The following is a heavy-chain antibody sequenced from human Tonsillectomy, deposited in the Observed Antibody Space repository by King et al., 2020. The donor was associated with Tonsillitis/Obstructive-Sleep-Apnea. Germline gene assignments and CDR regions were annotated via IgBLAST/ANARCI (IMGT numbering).Heavy chain of an antibody. CDR1: GFTVNSNY. Sequence: VQLVESGGGLIQPGGSLRLSCAASGFTVNSNYMSWVRQAPGRGLEWASLIYRGGRTYHADSVQGRLIISRDNSQNTLYLQMNSLGVEDTALYYCARFHDSGDYYVDYWGQGTLVTVSS. CDR3: ARFHDSGDYYVDY. D-gene: IGHD4-17*01. CDR2: IYRGGRT. J-gene: IGHJ4*02. V-gene: IGHV3-53*01.